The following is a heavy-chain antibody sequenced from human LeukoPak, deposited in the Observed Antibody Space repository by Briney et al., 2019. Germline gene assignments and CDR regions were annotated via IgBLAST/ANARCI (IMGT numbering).Heavy chain of an antibody. D-gene: IGHD6-19*01. CDR2: ISSSSSTI. J-gene: IGHJ4*02. CDR3: AKDHSSGWGRSIDY. Sequence: GGSLRLSCAASGFTFSSYSMNWVRQAPGKGLEWVSYISSSSSTIYYADSVKGRFTISRDNSKNSLYLQMNSLRAEDTAFYYCAKDHSSGWGRSIDYWGQGTLVTVSS. CDR1: GFTFSSYS. V-gene: IGHV3-48*04.